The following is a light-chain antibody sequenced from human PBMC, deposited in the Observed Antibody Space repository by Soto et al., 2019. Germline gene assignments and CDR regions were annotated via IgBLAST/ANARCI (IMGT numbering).Light chain of an antibody. V-gene: IGLV2-8*01. CDR2: EVS. CDR1: SSDVGGYNY. Sequence: QSALTQPPSASGSPGQSVTISCTGTSSDVGGYNYVSWYQLHPGKAPKLLIYEVSKRPSGVPDRFSGSKSGNTASLTVSGLQAEDEADYYCSSYAGSNKKVFGGGTKLTVL. CDR3: SSYAGSNKKV. J-gene: IGLJ2*01.